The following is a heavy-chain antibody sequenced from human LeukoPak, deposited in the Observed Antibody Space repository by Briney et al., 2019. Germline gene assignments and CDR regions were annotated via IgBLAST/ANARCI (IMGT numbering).Heavy chain of an antibody. CDR1: RFTFSSYA. D-gene: IGHD6-19*01. CDR3: AKERGGWSPERFDY. J-gene: IGHJ4*02. V-gene: IGHV3-23*01. CDR2: ISGGGDDT. Sequence: PGGSLRLSCAASRFTFSSYAMSWVRQAPGKGLEWVSGISGGGDDTFYADSVKGRFTISRDNSKNTLYLQMSSLRAEDTAVYFCAKERGGWSPERFDYWGQGTLVTVSS.